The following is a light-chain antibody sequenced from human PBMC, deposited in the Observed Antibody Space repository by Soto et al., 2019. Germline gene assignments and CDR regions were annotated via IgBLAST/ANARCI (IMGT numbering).Light chain of an antibody. V-gene: IGLV2-14*01. CDR1: SSDVGGYNY. Sequence: QSALTQPASVSGSPGQSITISCTGTSSDVGGYNYVYWYHQHPGKAPKLMIYDVSNRPSGVSNRFSGSKSGNTASLTISGLQAEDEADYCCSSYTSSSSYVFGTGTKLTVL. J-gene: IGLJ1*01. CDR2: DVS. CDR3: SSYTSSSSYV.